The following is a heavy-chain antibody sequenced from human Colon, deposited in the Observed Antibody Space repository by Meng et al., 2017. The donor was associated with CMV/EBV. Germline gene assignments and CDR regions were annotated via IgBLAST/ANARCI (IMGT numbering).Heavy chain of an antibody. CDR2: IYDSGST. J-gene: IGHJ6*02. V-gene: IGHV4-59*01. Sequence: SETLSLTCTVSGGSISRYYWTWIRQPPGKGLEWIGFIYDSGSTNYNPSLKSRVTISLDSSKNQFSLKLNSVTAADTAVYYCAREGRRGTSLPPYFHYYGVDVWGQGTTVTVSS. CDR1: GGSISRYY. CDR3: AREGRRGTSLPPYFHYYGVDV. D-gene: IGHD2-15*01.